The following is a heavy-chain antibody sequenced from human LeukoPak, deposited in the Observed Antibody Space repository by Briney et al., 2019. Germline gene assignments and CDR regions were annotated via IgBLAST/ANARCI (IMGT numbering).Heavy chain of an antibody. CDR2: ISGSGGST. V-gene: IGHV3-23*01. CDR3: AKDLKYGSGSYFCFDY. Sequence: GGSLRLSSATSGFTFSSYAMSWVRQAPGKGLEWVSAISGSGGSTYYADSVKGRFTISRDNSKNTLYLQMNSLRAEDTAVYYCAKDLKYGSGSYFCFDYWGQGTLVTVSS. CDR1: GFTFSSYA. J-gene: IGHJ4*02. D-gene: IGHD3-10*01.